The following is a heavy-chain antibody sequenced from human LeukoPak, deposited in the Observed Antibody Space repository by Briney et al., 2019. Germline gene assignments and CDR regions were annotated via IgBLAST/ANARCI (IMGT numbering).Heavy chain of an antibody. J-gene: IGHJ4*02. CDR1: GYTFTSYG. Sequence: ASVKVSCKASGYTFTSYGISWVRQAPGQGLEWMGWISAYNCNTNYAQKLQGRVTMTTDTSTSTAYMELRSLRSDDTAVYYCARDHDYYDSSGYYPPGGGYWGQGTLVTVSS. D-gene: IGHD3-22*01. V-gene: IGHV1-18*01. CDR2: ISAYNCNT. CDR3: ARDHDYYDSSGYYPPGGGY.